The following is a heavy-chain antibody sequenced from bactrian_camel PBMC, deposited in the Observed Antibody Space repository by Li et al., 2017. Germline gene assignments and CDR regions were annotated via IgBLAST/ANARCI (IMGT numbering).Heavy chain of an antibody. CDR3: AATGDSWGGDFGH. CDR2: ITASGTT. D-gene: IGHD5*01. V-gene: IGHV3S40*01. J-gene: IGHJ6*01. CDR1: GFTFSDYY. Sequence: VQLVESGGGLVQPGGSLTLSCAASGFTFSDYYFSWVRVRQAPGKKLEWVSSITASGTTSYSNSVRGRFTISRDNAKDMVYLQMNSLKSEDTALYYCAATGDSWGGDFGHWGQGTQVTVS.